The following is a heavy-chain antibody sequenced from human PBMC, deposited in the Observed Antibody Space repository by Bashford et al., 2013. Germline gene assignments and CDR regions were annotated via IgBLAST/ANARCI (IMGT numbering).Heavy chain of an antibody. V-gene: IGHV1-8*01. J-gene: IGHJ4*02. CDR3: ARGRRINNSKRYYFDY. Sequence: VASVKVSCKASGYTFTSYDINWVRQATGQGLEWMGWMNPNSGYTGYAQKFQGRVTMTRNTSINTAYMELSSLRSEDTAVYYCARGRRINNSKRYYFDYVGPGNPGHRLL. D-gene: IGHD4-23*01. CDR1: GYTFTSYD. CDR2: MNPNSGYT.